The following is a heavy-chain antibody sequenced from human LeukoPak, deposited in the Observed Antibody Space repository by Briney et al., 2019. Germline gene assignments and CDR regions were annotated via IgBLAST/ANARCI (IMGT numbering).Heavy chain of an antibody. J-gene: IGHJ4*02. CDR3: AREISSSGSYPDF. V-gene: IGHV3-33*01. CDR2: IWHDGSHK. CDR1: GFAFNTYA. Sequence: GRSLRLSCAASGFAFNTYAMHWVRQAPGQGLEWVALIWHDGSHKFYSNSVRGQFTISRDNSKNTVSLQMNNLRPEDTAVYYCAREISSSGSYPDFWGQGTLVTVSS. D-gene: IGHD3-10*01.